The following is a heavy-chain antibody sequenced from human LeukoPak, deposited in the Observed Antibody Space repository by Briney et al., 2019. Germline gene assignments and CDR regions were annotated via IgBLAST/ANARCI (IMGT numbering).Heavy chain of an antibody. D-gene: IGHD3-10*01. CDR3: TRAQFYYDSGSAY. Sequence: PGGSLRLSCAASGFTFSSFWMHWVRQAPGKGLVWVSRISPDGSTSNHADSVKGRFTISRDNAKSTLYLQMNSLRAEDTAVYYCTRAQFYYDSGSAYWGQGTLVTVST. V-gene: IGHV3-74*01. CDR2: ISPDGSTS. CDR1: GFTFSSFW. J-gene: IGHJ4*02.